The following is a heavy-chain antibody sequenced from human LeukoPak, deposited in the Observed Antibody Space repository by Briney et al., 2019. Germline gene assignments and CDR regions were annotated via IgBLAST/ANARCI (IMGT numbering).Heavy chain of an antibody. CDR2: ISSSSSTI. J-gene: IGHJ4*02. D-gene: IGHD3-3*01. V-gene: IGHV3-48*01. CDR1: GFIFSSYS. CDR3: ARTFFWSGYYVFDY. Sequence: PGGSLRLSCAASGFIFSSYSINWVRQAPGKGLEWVSYISSSSSTIYYADSVKGRFTISRDNAKNSLYLQMNSLRAEDTAVYYCARTFFWSGYYVFDYWGQGTLVTVSS.